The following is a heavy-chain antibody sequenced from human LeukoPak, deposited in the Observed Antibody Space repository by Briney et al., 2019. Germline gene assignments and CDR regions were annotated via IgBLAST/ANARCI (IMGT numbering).Heavy chain of an antibody. CDR3: AKLVGATMTSDY. J-gene: IGHJ4*02. CDR2: ISRSGDTT. D-gene: IGHD1-26*01. V-gene: IGHV3-23*01. CDR1: GFSVSSTY. Sequence: GSLRLSCAASGFSVSSTYMTWVRQAPGKGLEWVSSISRSGDTTYYGDSVKGRFTISRDNSKNTLYLQMNSLRGDDTAIYYCAKLVGATMTSDYWGQGILVTVS.